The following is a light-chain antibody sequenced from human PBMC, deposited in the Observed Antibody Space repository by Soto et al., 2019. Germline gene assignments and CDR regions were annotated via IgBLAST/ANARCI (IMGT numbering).Light chain of an antibody. CDR2: DVS. V-gene: IGLV2-14*01. CDR3: SSYTSSSTRV. J-gene: IGLJ1*01. Sequence: QSALTQPASVSGSPGQSITISCTGTSSDVGGYNYVSWYQQHPGKAPKLMIYDVSNRPSGVSNRFSGSKSGNTASLTLSGLQAEDEAYYYCSSYTSSSTRVFGTGTKVTVL. CDR1: SSDVGGYNY.